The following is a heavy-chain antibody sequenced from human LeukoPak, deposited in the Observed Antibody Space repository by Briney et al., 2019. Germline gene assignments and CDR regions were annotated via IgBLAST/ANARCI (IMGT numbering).Heavy chain of an antibody. J-gene: IGHJ3*02. CDR1: GFTFSSYW. CDR3: AKDGSYCSSTSCYLNDAFDI. Sequence: PGGSLRLSCAASGFTFSSYWMHWVRQAPGKGLVWVSRINSDGSSTSYADSVKGRFTISRDNSKNTLYLQMNSLRAEDTAVYYCAKDGSYCSSTSCYLNDAFDIWGQGTMVTVSS. D-gene: IGHD2-2*01. CDR2: INSDGSST. V-gene: IGHV3-74*01.